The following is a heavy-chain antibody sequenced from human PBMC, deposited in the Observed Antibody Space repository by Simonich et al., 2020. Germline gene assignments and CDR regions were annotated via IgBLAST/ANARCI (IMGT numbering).Heavy chain of an antibody. Sequence: QVQLQESGPGLVKPSETLSLTCTVSGGSISSYYWSWIRQPPGKGLEWIGYNYYSGSTNYNPALKSRVTIAVDTSKNQFSLKLSSVTAADTAVYYCARGGLYFDYWGQGTLVTVSS. J-gene: IGHJ4*02. CDR1: GGSISSYY. V-gene: IGHV4-59*01. CDR2: NYYSGST. D-gene: IGHD2-15*01. CDR3: ARGGLYFDY.